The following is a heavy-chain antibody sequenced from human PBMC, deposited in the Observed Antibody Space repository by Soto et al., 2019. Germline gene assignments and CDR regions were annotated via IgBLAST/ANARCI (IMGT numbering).Heavy chain of an antibody. CDR3: ARAAADVYYYGMDV. D-gene: IGHD6-25*01. CDR1: GFTFSSYA. J-gene: IGHJ6*02. Sequence: GGSLRLSCAASGFTFSSYAMHWVRQAPGKGLEWVAVISYDGSNKYYADSVKGRFTISRDNSKNTLYLQMNSLRAEDTAVYYCARAAADVYYYGMDVWGQGTTVTVSS. V-gene: IGHV3-30-3*01. CDR2: ISYDGSNK.